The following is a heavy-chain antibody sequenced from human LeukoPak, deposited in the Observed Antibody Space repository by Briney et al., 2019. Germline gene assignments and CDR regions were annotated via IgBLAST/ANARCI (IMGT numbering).Heavy chain of an antibody. Sequence: SQTLSLTCTVSGGSISSGGYYWGWIRQPPGKGLEWIGSISYSGSTFYNPSLKSRVTISVDTSKNHFSLKLSSVTAADTALYYCARSQSGYNCGYHFDSWGQGTLVTVSS. J-gene: IGHJ4*02. D-gene: IGHD5-18*01. CDR1: GGSISSGGYY. CDR3: ARSQSGYNCGYHFDS. CDR2: ISYSGST. V-gene: IGHV4-39*02.